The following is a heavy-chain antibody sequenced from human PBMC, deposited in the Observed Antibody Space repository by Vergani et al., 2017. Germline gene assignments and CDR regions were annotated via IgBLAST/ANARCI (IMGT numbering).Heavy chain of an antibody. J-gene: IGHJ4*02. CDR1: GYTFTSYG. CDR3: ARVRSGAYYYDSSGYRTRNYFDY. V-gene: IGHV1-18*01. Sequence: QVQLVQSGAEVKKPGASVKVSCKASGYTFTSYGISWVRQAPGQGLEWMGWISAYNGNTNYAQKLQGRVTMTTDTSTSTAYMELRSLSSDDTAVYYCARVRSGAYYYDSSGYRTRNYFDYWGQGTLVTVSS. D-gene: IGHD3-22*01. CDR2: ISAYNGNT.